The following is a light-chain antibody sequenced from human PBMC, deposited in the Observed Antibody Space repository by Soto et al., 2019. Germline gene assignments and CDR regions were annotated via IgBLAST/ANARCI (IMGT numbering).Light chain of an antibody. CDR3: QQYSNLPMT. CDR2: GAS. CDR1: QAVNNNY. J-gene: IGKJ1*01. V-gene: IGKV3-20*01. Sequence: DIVLTECRGTLSLSPGERAILSCRVSQAVNNNYMAWCQQKPGQALRLLICGASRRGTGILDRFSGSASGTDFTLTLCRLFPEDFAVYFFQQYSNLPMTLGQGTIV.